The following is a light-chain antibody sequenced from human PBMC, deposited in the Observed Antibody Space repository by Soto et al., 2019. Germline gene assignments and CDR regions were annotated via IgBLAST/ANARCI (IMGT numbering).Light chain of an antibody. Sequence: QSVLTQPPSASGTPGQRVTMSCSGSSSNIGSNYVYWYQQFPGTAPKLLMYMNNQRPSGVPDRFSGSKSGTPASLAVSGLRSEDEGDYYCAAWDDSLSGVVFGGGTKLTVL. CDR1: SSNIGSNY. CDR2: MNN. J-gene: IGLJ2*01. V-gene: IGLV1-47*01. CDR3: AAWDDSLSGVV.